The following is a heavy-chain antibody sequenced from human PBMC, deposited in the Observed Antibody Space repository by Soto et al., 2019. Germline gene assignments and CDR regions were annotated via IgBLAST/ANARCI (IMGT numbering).Heavy chain of an antibody. CDR3: ARGVVNYYDSSGYDYYYYGMDV. D-gene: IGHD3-22*01. V-gene: IGHV4-34*01. Sequence: PSETLSLTCAVYGGSFSGYYWSWIRQPPGKGLEWIGEINHSGSTNYNPSLKSRVTISVDTSKNQFSLKLSSVTAADTAVYYCARGVVNYYDSSGYDYYYYGMDVWGQGTTVTVSS. CDR1: GGSFSGYY. J-gene: IGHJ6*02. CDR2: INHSGST.